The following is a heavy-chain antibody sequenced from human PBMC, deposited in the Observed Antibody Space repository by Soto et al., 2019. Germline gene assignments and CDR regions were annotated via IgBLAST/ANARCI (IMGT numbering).Heavy chain of an antibody. CDR1: GFTFRNHG. CDR2: ISYDGSNK. V-gene: IGHV3-30*03. J-gene: IGHJ4*02. Sequence: PGGSLRLSCAASGFTFRNHGMQWVRQAPGKGLEWVAVISYDGSNKYYADSVKGRFTISRDNSKNTLYLQMNSLRAEDTAVYYCARAKGVTRGADFDYWGQGTLVTVSS. D-gene: IGHD2-21*02. CDR3: ARAKGVTRGADFDY.